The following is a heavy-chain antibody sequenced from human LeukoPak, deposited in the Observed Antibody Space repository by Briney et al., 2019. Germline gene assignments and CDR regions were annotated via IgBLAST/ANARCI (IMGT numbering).Heavy chain of an antibody. Sequence: GSLRLSCAASGFTFSSYAMSWVRQAPGKGLEWVSAISGSGGSTYYADSVKGRFTISRDNSKNTLYLQMNSLRAEDTAVYYCAKPPPYYSSSSDVHPNWFDPWCQGTLVTVSS. J-gene: IGHJ5*02. CDR1: GFTFSSYA. CDR3: AKPPPYYSSSSDVHPNWFDP. D-gene: IGHD6-6*01. CDR2: ISGSGGST. V-gene: IGHV3-23*01.